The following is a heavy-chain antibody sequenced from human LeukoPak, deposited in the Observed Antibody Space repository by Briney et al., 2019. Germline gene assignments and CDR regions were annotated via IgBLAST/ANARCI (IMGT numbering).Heavy chain of an antibody. J-gene: IGHJ6*02. CDR1: GYTLTELS. CDR2: FDPEDGET. CDR3: ATLYGSVEVYCYGMDV. D-gene: IGHD3-10*01. Sequence: ASVKVSCKVSGYTLTELSMHWVRQAPGKGLEWMGGFDPEDGETIYAQKFQGRVTMTEDTSTDTAYMELSSLRSEDTAVYYCATLYGSVEVYCYGMDVWGQGTTVTVSS. V-gene: IGHV1-24*01.